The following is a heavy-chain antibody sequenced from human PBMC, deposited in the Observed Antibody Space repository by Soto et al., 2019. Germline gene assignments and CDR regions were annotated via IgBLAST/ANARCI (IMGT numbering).Heavy chain of an antibody. J-gene: IGHJ6*02. CDR2: ITSAGSYI. CDR1: GFTFSNYN. V-gene: IGHV3-21*01. D-gene: IGHD2-8*01. CDR3: ARGILGGVRIYYGMDV. Sequence: EVQLVESGGGLVKPGGSLRLSCAASGFTFSNYNMNWVRQPPGKGLEWVSSITSAGSYIYYAESLKGRVTISRDNAKNSRFLQMNSLRAEDTALYFCARGILGGVRIYYGMDVWGQGTTVTVSS.